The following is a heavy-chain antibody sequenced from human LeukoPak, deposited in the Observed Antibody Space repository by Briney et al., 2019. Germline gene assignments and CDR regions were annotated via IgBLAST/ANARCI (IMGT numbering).Heavy chain of an antibody. V-gene: IGHV4-59*01. Sequence: SETLSLTCTVSGGSISSYYWSWIRQPPGKGLEWIGYIYYSGSTNYNPSLKSRVTISVDTSKNQFSLKLSSVAAADTAVYHCARERLWFGELSSWFDPWGQGTLVTVSS. CDR2: IYYSGST. CDR1: GGSISSYY. CDR3: ARERLWFGELSSWFDP. J-gene: IGHJ5*02. D-gene: IGHD3-10*01.